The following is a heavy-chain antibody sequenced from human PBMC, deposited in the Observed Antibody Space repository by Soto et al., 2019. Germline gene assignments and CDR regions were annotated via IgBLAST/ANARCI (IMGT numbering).Heavy chain of an antibody. D-gene: IGHD2-15*01. V-gene: IGHV3-74*01. Sequence: GGSLRLSCAASGFTFSSYAMSWVRQAPGKGLEWVSRINSDGSSITYADSVKGRFTISRDNAKNMLYLQMNSLGAEDTAVYYCGRGCSGGSCYSTTWGQGTLVTVSS. CDR2: INSDGSSI. CDR1: GFTFSSYA. J-gene: IGHJ5*02. CDR3: GRGCSGGSCYSTT.